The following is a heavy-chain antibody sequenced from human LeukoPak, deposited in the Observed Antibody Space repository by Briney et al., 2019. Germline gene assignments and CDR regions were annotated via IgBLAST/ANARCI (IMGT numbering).Heavy chain of an antibody. CDR3: ARRLITFGGVIVTCFDY. CDR1: GGSFSGYY. D-gene: IGHD3-16*02. CDR2: INHSGST. Sequence: SETLSLTCAVYGGSFSGYYWSWIRQPPGKGLEWIGEINHSGSTNYNPALKSRVTISVDTSKNQFSLKLSSVTAADTAVYYCARRLITFGGVIVTCFDYWGQRTLVTVSS. V-gene: IGHV4-34*01. J-gene: IGHJ4*02.